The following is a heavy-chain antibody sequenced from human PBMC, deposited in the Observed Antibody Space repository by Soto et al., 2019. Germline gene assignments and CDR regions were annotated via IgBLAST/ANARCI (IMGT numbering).Heavy chain of an antibody. D-gene: IGHD2-8*01. CDR1: GFSIRKYW. CDR3: AIQDCTNDVCLEAAVTVGGALEY. V-gene: IGHV3-74*01. Sequence: EVQLVESGGGLVQPGEALRLACAASGFSIRKYWMHWVRQAPGKGPVWVSYISGDGTTTDYAGSVKGRCTISRDNAKNTLFLQMDSLRVEDTAIYFCAIQDCTNDVCLEAAVTVGGALEYWGRGAQVTVSS. J-gene: IGHJ4*02. CDR2: ISGDGTTT.